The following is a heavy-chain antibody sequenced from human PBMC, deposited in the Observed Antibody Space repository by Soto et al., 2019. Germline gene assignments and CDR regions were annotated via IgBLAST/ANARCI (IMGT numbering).Heavy chain of an antibody. J-gene: IGHJ5*02. CDR2: ISGSGGST. V-gene: IGHV3-23*01. CDR3: AKGITMLDVVIKT. CDR1: GFTFSSYA. D-gene: IGHD3-22*01. Sequence: EVRLLESGGGLVQPGGSLRLSCAASGFTFSSYAMTWVRQAPGKGLEWVSVISGSGGSTYYADSVKGRFTISRDNSKNMFYLEMNSLRAEDTAAYYCAKGITMLDVVIKTWGQGTLVSVSS.